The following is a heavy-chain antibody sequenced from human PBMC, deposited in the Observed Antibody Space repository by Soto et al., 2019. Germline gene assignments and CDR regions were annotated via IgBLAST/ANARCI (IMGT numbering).Heavy chain of an antibody. CDR1: EFTFSGRS. CDR3: ARGWFGPDV. Sequence: EVQLVESGGGLVQPGGSLRLSCAASEFTFSGRSVHWVRQAPGKGLVWVSGIDKVGPDSTYADSVKGRFTSSRDNAKHTVYLQMNSLRLEDTAVYYCARGWFGPDVWGKGTTVTVSS. CDR2: IDKVGPDS. D-gene: IGHD3-10*01. J-gene: IGHJ6*03. V-gene: IGHV3-74*01.